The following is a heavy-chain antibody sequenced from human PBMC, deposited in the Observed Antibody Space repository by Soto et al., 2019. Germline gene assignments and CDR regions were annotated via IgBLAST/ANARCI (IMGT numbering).Heavy chain of an antibody. J-gene: IGHJ3*02. Sequence: QITLKESGPTLVKPTQTLTLTCTFSGFSLSTSGVGVGWIRQPPGKALEWLALIYWDDDKRYSPSLKSRLTITKDLSKKQVVLTMTNMDPVDTAKYYCPHTAGVVVAATGAGDTFDIWGQGTMVTVSS. D-gene: IGHD2-15*01. CDR1: GFSLSTSGVG. CDR2: IYWDDDK. V-gene: IGHV2-5*02. CDR3: PHTAGVVVAATGAGDTFDI.